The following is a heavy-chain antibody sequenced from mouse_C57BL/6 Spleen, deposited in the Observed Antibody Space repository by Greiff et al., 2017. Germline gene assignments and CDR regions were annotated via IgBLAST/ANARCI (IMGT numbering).Heavy chain of an antibody. CDR1: GFTFSDYG. D-gene: IGHD2-3*01. J-gene: IGHJ1*03. CDR3: ANGYYEYFDV. CDR2: ISSGSSTI. V-gene: IGHV5-17*01. Sequence: EVQGVESGGGLVKPGGSLKLSCAASGFTFSDYGMHWVRQAPEQGLEWVAYISSGSSTIYYADTVKGRFTISRDTAKNTLFLQMTSLRSEDTAMYYCANGYYEYFDVWGTGTTVTVSS.